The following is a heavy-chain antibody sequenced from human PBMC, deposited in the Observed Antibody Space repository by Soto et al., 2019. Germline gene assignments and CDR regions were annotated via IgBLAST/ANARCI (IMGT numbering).Heavy chain of an antibody. Sequence: QVQLVQSGAEVKKPGASVKVSCKASGYTFTSYAMHWVRQAPGQRLEWMGWINAGNGNTKYSQKFQGRVTITRDTSANTAYRELSSLRSEDTVVYYCASGGPGRANDYWGQGTLVTVS. CDR1: GYTFTSYA. D-gene: IGHD3-16*01. CDR2: INAGNGNT. CDR3: ASGGPGRANDY. V-gene: IGHV1-3*01. J-gene: IGHJ4*02.